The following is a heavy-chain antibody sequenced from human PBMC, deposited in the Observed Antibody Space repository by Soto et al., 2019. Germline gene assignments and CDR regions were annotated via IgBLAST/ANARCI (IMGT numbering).Heavy chain of an antibody. CDR3: ARGLYSSYISGDWGFDY. V-gene: IGHV4-59*01. CDR2: IYFSGST. D-gene: IGHD2-21*02. Sequence: QVQLQESGPGLVKPSETLSLTCTVSGGSISNYYWSWIRQSPGKGLEWIGYIYFSGSTNYNPSLKSRVTISLXXSXNXXSLRLYSVTAADTAVYYCARGLYSSYISGDWGFDYWGQGTLVTVSS. CDR1: GGSISNYY. J-gene: IGHJ4*02.